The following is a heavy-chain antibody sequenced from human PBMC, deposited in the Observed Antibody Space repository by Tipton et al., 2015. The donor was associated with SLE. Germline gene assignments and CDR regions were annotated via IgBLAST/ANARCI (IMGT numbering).Heavy chain of an antibody. V-gene: IGHV1-18*01. J-gene: IGHJ3*02. D-gene: IGHD3-10*01. Sequence: QVQLVQSGAEVKKPGASVKVSCKASAYTFSSYGISWVRQAPGQGLEWMGRISAYTGNTNYAQNLQGRVAVTADTSTSTAYMELRSLRSDDTAVYYCAREWGPNFYGSLTPYGFDIWGQGTMVTVSS. CDR1: AYTFSSYG. CDR3: AREWGPNFYGSLTPYGFDI. CDR2: ISAYTGNT.